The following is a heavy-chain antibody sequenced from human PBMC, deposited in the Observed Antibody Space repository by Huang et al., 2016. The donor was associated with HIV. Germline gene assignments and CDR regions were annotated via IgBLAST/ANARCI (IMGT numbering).Heavy chain of an antibody. CDR3: ARRFSSSSGYFDY. J-gene: IGHJ4*02. D-gene: IGHD6-6*01. CDR1: GYSFSSYW. Sequence: VQLVQSGAEVKKPGESLKISCKGSGYSFSSYWLAWVRQMPGKGLEWIVIIFPDDSDTTYSPSFEGQVTISADKSIGTAYLQWSSLKASDTAMYYCARRFSSSSGYFDYWGQGSLVTVSS. V-gene: IGHV5-51*01. CDR2: IFPDDSDT.